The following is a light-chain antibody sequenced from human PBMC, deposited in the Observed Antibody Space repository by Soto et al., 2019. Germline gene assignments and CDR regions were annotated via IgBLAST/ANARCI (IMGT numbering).Light chain of an antibody. V-gene: IGKV3-11*01. Sequence: EIVLTQSPATLSLSPGERATLSCRASQSVNSYLAWYQQKPGQAPRLLIYDASNRATGIPARFSGSGSGTDFTLTISSLPPEDFAVYYCQQRSNWPPITFGQGTRLEIK. J-gene: IGKJ5*01. CDR2: DAS. CDR3: QQRSNWPPIT. CDR1: QSVNSY.